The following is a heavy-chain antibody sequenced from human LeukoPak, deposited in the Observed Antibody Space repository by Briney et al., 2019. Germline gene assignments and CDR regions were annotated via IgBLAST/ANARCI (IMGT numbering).Heavy chain of an antibody. V-gene: IGHV3-30*02. CDR3: ARAGSSSWYPSFFDY. Sequence: PGGSLRLSCAASGFTFSSHGMHWVRQAPGKGLEWVAFIRYDGRNKYYADSVKGRFTISRDNAKNSLYLQMNSLRAEDTAVYYCARAGSSSWYPSFFDYWGQGTLVTVSS. J-gene: IGHJ4*02. D-gene: IGHD6-13*01. CDR2: IRYDGRNK. CDR1: GFTFSSHG.